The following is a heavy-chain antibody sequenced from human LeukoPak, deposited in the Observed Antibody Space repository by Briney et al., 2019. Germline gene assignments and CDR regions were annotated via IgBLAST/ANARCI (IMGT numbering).Heavy chain of an antibody. CDR1: GFTFSSSV. CDR2: INQDASER. Sequence: GGSLRLSCAASGFTFSSSVMSWVRQAPGKGLEWVASINQDASERFYVDSVKGRFTISRDNAKNSLYLQVNSLRAEDTAIYYCARDCGGDCYGFHWGQGTVVTVSS. D-gene: IGHD2-21*01. V-gene: IGHV3-7*01. CDR3: ARDCGGDCYGFH. J-gene: IGHJ4*02.